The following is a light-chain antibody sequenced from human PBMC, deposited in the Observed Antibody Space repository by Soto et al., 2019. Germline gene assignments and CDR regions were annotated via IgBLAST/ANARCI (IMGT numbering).Light chain of an antibody. CDR2: DVS. CDR3: CSYSGTYIFAVL. CDR1: SSDVGGYPF. J-gene: IGLJ2*01. V-gene: IGLV2-11*01. Sequence: QSVLTQPRSVSGSPGQSVTISCTETSSDVGGYPFVSWYQQRPGKAPKLMIYDVSTRPSGVPDRFSGSKSGNTASLTISGLLAEDEADYCCCSYSGTYIFAVLFGGGTKLTVL.